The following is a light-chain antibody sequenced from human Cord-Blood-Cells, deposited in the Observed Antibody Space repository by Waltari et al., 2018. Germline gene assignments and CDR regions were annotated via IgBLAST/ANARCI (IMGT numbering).Light chain of an antibody. J-gene: IGLJ3*02. CDR1: SSAVGGYNS. Sequence: QAALTQPASVSGSAGQSFTLSCPGSSSAVGGYNSFSGYQQHPGQAPKLMIYDVSNRPSGVSNRFSGSKSGNTASLTISGLQAEDEAYYYCSSYTSSSTLVFGGVTKLTVL. CDR3: SSYTSSSTLV. CDR2: DVS. V-gene: IGLV2-14*01.